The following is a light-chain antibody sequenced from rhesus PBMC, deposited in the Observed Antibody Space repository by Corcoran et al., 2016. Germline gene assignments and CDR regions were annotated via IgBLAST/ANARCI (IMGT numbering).Light chain of an antibody. Sequence: DIQMTQSPSFLSSPVGDTVTITWRASQTIYSWFAWYQQKPGEAPALLIYKSSTLQSGVPSRVSGSGSGTDFTLPINSLQSEDFANYYGQQYSFSPYSFGQGPEVEIK. CDR2: KSS. J-gene: IGKJ2*01. CDR3: QQYSFSPYS. V-gene: IGKV1-22*01. CDR1: QTIYSW.